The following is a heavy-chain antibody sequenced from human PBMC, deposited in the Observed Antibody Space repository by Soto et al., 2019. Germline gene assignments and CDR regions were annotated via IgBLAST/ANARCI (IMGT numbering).Heavy chain of an antibody. Sequence: GGSLRLSCAASGFTFSSYAMTWVRQAPGKGLEWVSAISGSGGSTHHADSVKGRFTISRDNSKNTLYLQMNSLRAEDTAVYYCARGDYHDTSVPFSDAFDVWGQGTMVTVSS. CDR2: ISGSGGST. D-gene: IGHD3-22*01. V-gene: IGHV3-23*01. CDR1: GFTFSSYA. J-gene: IGHJ3*01. CDR3: ARGDYHDTSVPFSDAFDV.